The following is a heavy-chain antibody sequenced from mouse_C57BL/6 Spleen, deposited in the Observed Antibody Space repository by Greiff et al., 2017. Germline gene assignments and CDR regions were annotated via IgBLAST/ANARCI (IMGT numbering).Heavy chain of an antibody. V-gene: IGHV1-63*01. D-gene: IGHD1-1*01. Sequence: VQLQQSGAELVRPGTSVKMSCKASGYTFTNYWIGWAKQRPGHGLEWIGDLYPGGGYTNYNEKFKGKATLTADKSSSTAYMQFSSLTSEDSAIYYCARKDYGSSGYFDYWGQGTTLTVSS. J-gene: IGHJ2*01. CDR3: ARKDYGSSGYFDY. CDR2: LYPGGGYT. CDR1: GYTFTNYW.